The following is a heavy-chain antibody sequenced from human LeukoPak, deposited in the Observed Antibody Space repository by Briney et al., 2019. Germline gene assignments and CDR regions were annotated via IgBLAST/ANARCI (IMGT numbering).Heavy chain of an antibody. V-gene: IGHV3-48*02. Sequence: PGRSLRLSCAASGFTFSNYGMNWLRQAPGKGLEWVSYIFSGTMYYADSVKGRFTISRDNAKNSLYLQMNSLRDEDTAVYYCARTHSSGYYRGFDYWGQGTLVTVSS. CDR3: ARTHSSGYYRGFDY. CDR1: GFTFSNYG. D-gene: IGHD3-22*01. CDR2: IFSGTM. J-gene: IGHJ4*02.